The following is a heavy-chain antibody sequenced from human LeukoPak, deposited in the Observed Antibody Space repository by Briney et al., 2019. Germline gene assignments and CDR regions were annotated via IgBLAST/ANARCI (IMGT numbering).Heavy chain of an antibody. Sequence: SETLSLTCTVSGGSISSYYWSWIRQPPGKGLEWIGYIYYSGSTNYNPSLKSRVTISVDTSKNQFSLKLSSVTAADTAVYYCASVLPYSSGWYQDYWGQGTLVTVSS. CDR3: ASVLPYSSGWYQDY. J-gene: IGHJ4*02. V-gene: IGHV4-59*08. CDR1: GGSISSYY. CDR2: IYYSGST. D-gene: IGHD6-19*01.